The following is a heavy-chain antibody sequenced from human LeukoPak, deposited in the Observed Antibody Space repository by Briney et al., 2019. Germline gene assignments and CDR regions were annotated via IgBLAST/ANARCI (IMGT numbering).Heavy chain of an antibody. Sequence: SETLSLTCTVSGGSISSGLYYWGWIRQPAGKGLEWIGRIYNSGSPKYNPSLKSRVTISVVTSKSQFSLKLTSVTAADTAVYYCASSSWLRDANFDSWGQGTLVTVSS. V-gene: IGHV4-61*02. CDR1: GGSISSGLYY. J-gene: IGHJ4*02. CDR2: IYNSGSP. D-gene: IGHD6-13*01. CDR3: ASSSWLRDANFDS.